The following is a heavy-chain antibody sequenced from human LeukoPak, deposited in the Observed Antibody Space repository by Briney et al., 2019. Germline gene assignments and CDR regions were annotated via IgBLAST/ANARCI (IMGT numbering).Heavy chain of an antibody. Sequence: ASVKVSCKASGYTFTSYYMHWVRQAPGQGLEWMGIINPSGGSTSNAQKFQGRVTMIRDMSTSTVYMEMSSLRSEDTAVYYCAKDDYDYIYYFDYWGQGTLVTVSS. V-gene: IGHV1-46*01. CDR3: AKDDYDYIYYFDY. CDR2: INPSGGST. J-gene: IGHJ4*02. D-gene: IGHD3-16*01. CDR1: GYTFTSYY.